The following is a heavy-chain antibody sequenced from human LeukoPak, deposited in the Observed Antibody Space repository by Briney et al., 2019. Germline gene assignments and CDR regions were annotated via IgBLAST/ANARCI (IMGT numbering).Heavy chain of an antibody. CDR2: INPNSGGT. D-gene: IGHD3-10*01. CDR3: ARGAGYMVRGVINY. J-gene: IGHJ4*02. Sequence: ASAKVSCKASGYTFTGYYMHWVRQAPGQGLEWMGWINPNSGGTNYAQKFQGRVTMTRDTSISTAYMELSRLRSDDTAVYYCARGAGYMVRGVINYWGQGTLVTVSS. V-gene: IGHV1-2*02. CDR1: GYTFTGYY.